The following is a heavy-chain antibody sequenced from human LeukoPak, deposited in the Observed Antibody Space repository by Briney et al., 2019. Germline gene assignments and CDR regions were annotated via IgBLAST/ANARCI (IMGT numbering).Heavy chain of an antibody. J-gene: IGHJ4*02. CDR2: LHADGNEK. CDR3: ARGGYSFDY. D-gene: IGHD5-12*01. Sequence: GGSLRLSFAAYGFSLSGYWMSGGAQAPGKGLEWVARLHADGNEKYFVHSVKGRFTVSRDNAKNSLYLQMNSLRVEDTAVYYCARGGYSFDYLGQGTLVTVSS. V-gene: IGHV3-7*01. CDR1: GFSLSGYW.